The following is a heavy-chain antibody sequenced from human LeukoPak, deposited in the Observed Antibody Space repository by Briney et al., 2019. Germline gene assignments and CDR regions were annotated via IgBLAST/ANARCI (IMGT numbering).Heavy chain of an antibody. CDR2: INPNSGGT. J-gene: IGHJ4*02. CDR3: ARDSCGGDCYYYFYY. Sequence: ASVKVSCKASGYTFTGYFMHWVRQAPGQGLEWMGWINPNSGGTNYAQNFQGRVTMTWDTSISTAYMELTSLTSDDTAVYYCARDSCGGDCYYYFYYWGQGTPVTVSS. CDR1: GYTFTGYF. D-gene: IGHD2-21*02. V-gene: IGHV1-2*02.